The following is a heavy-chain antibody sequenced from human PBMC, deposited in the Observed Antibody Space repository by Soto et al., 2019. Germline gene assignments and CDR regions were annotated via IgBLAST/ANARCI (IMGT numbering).Heavy chain of an antibody. V-gene: IGHV4-34*01. Sequence: SETLSLTCAVYGGSFSGYYWSWIRQPPGKGLEWIGEINHSGSTNYNPSLKSRVTISVDTSKNQFSLKLSSVTAADTAVYYCARAAPRYCSGGSCYHGRDYCGQGTLVTVSS. J-gene: IGHJ4*02. D-gene: IGHD2-15*01. CDR3: ARAAPRYCSGGSCYHGRDY. CDR1: GGSFSGYY. CDR2: INHSGST.